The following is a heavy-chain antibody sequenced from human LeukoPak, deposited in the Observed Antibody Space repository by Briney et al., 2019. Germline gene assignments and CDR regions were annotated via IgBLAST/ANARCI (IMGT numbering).Heavy chain of an antibody. D-gene: IGHD2-2*01. V-gene: IGHV3-11*01. J-gene: IGHJ6*03. Sequence: GGSLRLSCAASGFTFSDYYMSWIRQAPGKGLGWVSYICTSGSTIYYSESVKGRCTISRDNAKNSLYLQMNSLRAEDTAVYYCARVPYCSSTSCYSYYYYMDVWGKGTTVTVSS. CDR1: GFTFSDYY. CDR3: ARVPYCSSTSCYSYYYYMDV. CDR2: ICTSGSTI.